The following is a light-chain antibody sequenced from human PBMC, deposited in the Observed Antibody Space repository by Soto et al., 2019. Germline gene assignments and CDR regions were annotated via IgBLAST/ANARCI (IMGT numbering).Light chain of an antibody. CDR2: DVT. Sequence: QAVLTQPRSVSGSPGQSVTISCTGTSSDVGRYDYVSWYQQQSGKAPKLTIFDVTKRPSGVPDRFSASKSGNTASLTISGLQAEDEADYYCCSYAGNYFWVFGGGTQLTVL. J-gene: IGLJ3*02. CDR1: SSDVGRYDY. CDR3: CSYAGNYFWV. V-gene: IGLV2-11*01.